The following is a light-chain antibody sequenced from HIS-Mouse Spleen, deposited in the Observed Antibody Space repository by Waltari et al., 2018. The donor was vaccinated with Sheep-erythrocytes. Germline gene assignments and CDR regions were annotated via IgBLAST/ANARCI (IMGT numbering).Light chain of an antibody. CDR1: QSVSSY. CDR3: QQRSNWLT. CDR2: DAS. V-gene: IGKV3-11*01. J-gene: IGKJ4*01. Sequence: EIVLTQSPATLSLSPGERATLSCRASQSVSSYLAWSQQKPGQAPRRLIYDASNRATGIPARFSGSGSGTDFTLTISSLEPEDFAVYYCQQRSNWLTFGGGTKVEIK.